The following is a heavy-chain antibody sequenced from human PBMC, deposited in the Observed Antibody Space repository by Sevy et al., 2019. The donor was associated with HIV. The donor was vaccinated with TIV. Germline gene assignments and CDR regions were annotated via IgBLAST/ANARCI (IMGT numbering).Heavy chain of an antibody. D-gene: IGHD3-10*01. CDR1: GFTFSNYA. CDR2: FSFGCGKI. V-gene: IGHV3-23*01. CDR3: TTDSKKRGLSALLDY. J-gene: IGHJ4*02. Sequence: GGSLRLSCAASGFTFSNYAMSWVRQAPGKGLEWVSTFSFGCGKINYADSVKGRFTISRDNCKNTLYLQMNSLKTEDTAIYYCTTDSKKRGLSALLDYWGQGTLVTVSS.